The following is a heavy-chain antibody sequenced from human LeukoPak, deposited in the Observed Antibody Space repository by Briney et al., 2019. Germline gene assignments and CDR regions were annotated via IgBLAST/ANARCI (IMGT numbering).Heavy chain of an antibody. CDR3: ARGTVVVPAPFDY. D-gene: IGHD2-2*01. V-gene: IGHV1-2*02. Sequence: ASVKVSCKASGYTFTGYYMHWVRQAPGQGLEWMGWINPNSGGTNYAQKFQGRVTMTRDTSISTAYMELSRLRSDDTAVYYCARGTVVVPAPFDYWGQGTLVTVSS. CDR1: GYTFTGYY. CDR2: INPNSGGT. J-gene: IGHJ4*02.